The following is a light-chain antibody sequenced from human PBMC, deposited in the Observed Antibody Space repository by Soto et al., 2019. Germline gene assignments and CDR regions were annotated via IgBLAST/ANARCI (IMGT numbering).Light chain of an antibody. Sequence: DIQMTHHTSTLSASVGDRVTITXXASQSISSWLAWYQQKPGKAPKLLIYKASSLESGVPSRFSGSGSGTEFTLTISSLQPDDFATYYCQQYNSYSWTFGQGTKVDIK. CDR3: QQYNSYSWT. J-gene: IGKJ1*01. V-gene: IGKV1-5*03. CDR1: QSISSW. CDR2: KAS.